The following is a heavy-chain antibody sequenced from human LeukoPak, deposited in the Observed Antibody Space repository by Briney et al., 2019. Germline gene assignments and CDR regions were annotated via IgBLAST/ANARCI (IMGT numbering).Heavy chain of an antibody. Sequence: SETLSLTCTVSGYSISSGYYWGRIRQPPGKGLEWFGSIYHSGSTYYNPSLKSRVTIPIDTSKNQFSLKLNSVTAADTAVYFCARSHLWSSDYWGQGTLVTVSS. J-gene: IGHJ4*02. V-gene: IGHV4-38-2*02. CDR2: IYHSGST. D-gene: IGHD3-10*01. CDR1: GYSISSGYY. CDR3: ARSHLWSSDY.